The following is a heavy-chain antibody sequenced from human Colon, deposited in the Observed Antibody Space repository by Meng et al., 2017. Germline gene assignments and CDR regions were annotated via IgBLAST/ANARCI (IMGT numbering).Heavy chain of an antibody. V-gene: IGHV4-30-4*01. D-gene: IGHD3-22*01. J-gene: IGHJ4*02. CDR2: IYYSGST. CDR3: ARGASDYDFDY. CDR1: GGSISSGDYY. Sequence: QGQLQASGPGLLQPSQTLSLTCTVSGGSISSGDYYWSWIRQPPGKGLEWIGYIYYSGSTYSNASLKSRVTISIDRSKNQFSLKLSSVTAADTAVYYCARGASDYDFDYWGQGTLVTSPQ.